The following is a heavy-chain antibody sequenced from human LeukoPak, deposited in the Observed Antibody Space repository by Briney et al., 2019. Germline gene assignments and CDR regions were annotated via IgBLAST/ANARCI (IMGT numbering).Heavy chain of an antibody. Sequence: GGSLRLSCSASGFTFSSYAMHWVRQAPGKGLEYVSAISSNGGSTYYADSVKGRFTISRDTSKNTLYLQMNSLRAEDTAVYFCASRHCSGGGCYFAGADPFDYWGQGTLVTVSS. CDR2: ISSNGGST. CDR1: GFTFSSYA. J-gene: IGHJ4*02. CDR3: ASRHCSGGGCYFAGADPFDY. D-gene: IGHD2-15*01. V-gene: IGHV3-64*04.